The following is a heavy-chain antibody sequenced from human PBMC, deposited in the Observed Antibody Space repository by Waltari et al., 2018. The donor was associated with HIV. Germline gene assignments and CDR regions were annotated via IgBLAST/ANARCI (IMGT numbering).Heavy chain of an antibody. CDR2: IKEDGSER. CDR3: ARLQWATQNLDF. D-gene: IGHD6-19*01. CDR1: GFPFRRSW. V-gene: IGHV3-7*01. J-gene: IGHJ4*02. Sequence: EVQLVESGGGSVQPGGSLRLSCTVSGFPFRRSWITWVRKAPGRGLEWVANIKEDGSERSYVESVKGRFIISRDNAKNSLFLQMYGLGAEDTGVYYCARLQWATQNLDFWGQGTLVTVSS.